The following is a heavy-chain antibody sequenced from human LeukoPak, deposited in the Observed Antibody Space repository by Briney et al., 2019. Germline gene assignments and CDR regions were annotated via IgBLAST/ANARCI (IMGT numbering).Heavy chain of an antibody. J-gene: IGHJ4*02. CDR1: GFTFSSYW. CDR2: IKEDGSEK. V-gene: IGHV3-7*04. CDR3: ARGYTCGY. Sequence: GGSLRLSCAASGFTFSSYWVTWVRQAPGKGPEWVASIKEDGSEKDYVDSVKGRFTISRDNAKNSLYLQMNSLRAEDTAVYYCARGYTCGYWGQGTLVIVSS. D-gene: IGHD5-18*01.